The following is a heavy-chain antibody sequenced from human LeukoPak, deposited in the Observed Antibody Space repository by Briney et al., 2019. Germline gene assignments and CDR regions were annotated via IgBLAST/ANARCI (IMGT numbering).Heavy chain of an antibody. V-gene: IGHV1-69*01. D-gene: IGHD6-6*01. CDR3: ARDLGIAARPANY. CDR2: NIPIFGTA. Sequence: GSSVKVSCKASGGTFSSYAISWVRQAPGQGLEWMGGNIPIFGTANYAQKFQGRVTITADESTSTAYMELSSLRSEDTAVYYCARDLGIAARPANYWGQGTLVTVSS. CDR1: GGTFSSYA. J-gene: IGHJ4*02.